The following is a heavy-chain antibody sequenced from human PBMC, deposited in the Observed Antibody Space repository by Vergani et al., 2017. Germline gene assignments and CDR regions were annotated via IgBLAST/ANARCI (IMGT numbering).Heavy chain of an antibody. V-gene: IGHV4-34*01. CDR1: GGSLSGYY. Sequence: QVQFQQWGPGLLKPSETLSLTCAVYGGSLSGYYWSWIRLAPGKGLEWIGEINHSGTINYNPTLKSPFNFSIDTSRDHFSLKLRSVSAADTAVYFCARRAERWETLLRDDFDVWGQGTFVTVSP. J-gene: IGHJ3*01. CDR2: INHSGTI. D-gene: IGHD1-26*01. CDR3: ARRAERWETLLRDDFDV.